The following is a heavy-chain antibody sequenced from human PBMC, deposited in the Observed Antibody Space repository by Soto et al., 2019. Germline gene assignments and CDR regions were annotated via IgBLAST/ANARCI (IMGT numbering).Heavy chain of an antibody. J-gene: IGHJ4*02. D-gene: IGHD6-19*01. CDR1: GGSVSSTNW. CDR2: IYHSGST. V-gene: IGHV4-4*02. Sequence: QVQLQESGPGLVEPSGTLSLTCAVSGGSVSSTNWWCWVRQPPGKGLEWIGEIYHSGSTYYNPYRKSRVTISVDKSKNQVSLRMSSVDAADTAVYFCARDRAVSARGSFDYWGQGTLVTVSS. CDR3: ARDRAVSARGSFDY.